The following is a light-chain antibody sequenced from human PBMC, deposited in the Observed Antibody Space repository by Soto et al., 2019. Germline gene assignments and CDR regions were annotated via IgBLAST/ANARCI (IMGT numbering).Light chain of an antibody. CDR3: CSYAGSSTFLV. J-gene: IGLJ2*01. CDR1: SSDVGGYHF. CDR2: EVS. V-gene: IGLV2-23*02. Sequence: QTVVTQPASVSGSPGQSITISCTGTSSDVGGYHFVSWYQQHPGKAPKLMLSEVSKRPSGVSTRFSGSKSGSTASLTISGLQAEDEADYYCCSYAGSSTFLVFGGGTKLTVL.